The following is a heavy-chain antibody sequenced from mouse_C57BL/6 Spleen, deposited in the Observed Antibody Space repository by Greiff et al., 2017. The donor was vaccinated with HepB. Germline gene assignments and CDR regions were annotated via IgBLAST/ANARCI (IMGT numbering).Heavy chain of an antibody. V-gene: IGHV5-6*01. J-gene: IGHJ4*01. D-gene: IGHD2-1*01. CDR1: GFTFSSYG. CDR2: ISSGGSYT. Sequence: EVQRVESGGDLVKPGGSLKLSCAASGFTFSSYGMSWVRQTPDKRLEWVATISSGGSYTYYPDSVKGRFTISRDNAKNTLYLQMSSLKSEDTAMYYCARQGGNYPYYYAMDYWGQGTSVTVSS. CDR3: ARQGGNYPYYYAMDY.